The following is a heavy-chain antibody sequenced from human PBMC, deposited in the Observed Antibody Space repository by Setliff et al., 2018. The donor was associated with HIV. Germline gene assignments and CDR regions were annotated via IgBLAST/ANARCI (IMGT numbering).Heavy chain of an antibody. V-gene: IGHV4-61*02. D-gene: IGHD2-15*01. CDR2: ICTGGST. CDR3: ARDGRWSSGWFDP. CDR1: GGSISSGSYH. Sequence: PSETLSLTCSVSGGSISSGSYHWSWIRQSAGKGPEWIGRICTGGSTNYDPSLKSRVTISVDTSKNHFSLNLSSVTAADTAVYYCARDGRWSSGWFDPWGQGIRVTVSS. J-gene: IGHJ5*02.